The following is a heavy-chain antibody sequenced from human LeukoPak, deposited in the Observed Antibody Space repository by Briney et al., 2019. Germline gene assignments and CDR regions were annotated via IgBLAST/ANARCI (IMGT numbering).Heavy chain of an antibody. CDR3: ARAYYDSSGPLDY. Sequence: LSLTCTVSGGSISSYYWSWVRQAPGKGLEWVAVISYDGSNKYYADSVKGRFTISRDNSKNTLYLQMNSLRAEDTAVYYCARAYYDSSGPLDYWGQGTLVTVSS. CDR2: ISYDGSNK. CDR1: GGSISSYY. V-gene: IGHV3-30*03. D-gene: IGHD3-22*01. J-gene: IGHJ4*02.